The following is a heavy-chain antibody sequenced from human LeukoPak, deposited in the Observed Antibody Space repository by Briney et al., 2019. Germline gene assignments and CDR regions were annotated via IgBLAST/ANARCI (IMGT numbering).Heavy chain of an antibody. Sequence: GGSLRLSCAASGFTFSSYALSWVRQAPGKGLEWVSAISGSGGSTYYADSVKGRFTISRDNPKNTLFLQMNSLRAEDTAVYYCAKPPPYYYDSSGYYAFDIWGQGTMVTVSS. J-gene: IGHJ3*02. CDR2: ISGSGGST. V-gene: IGHV3-23*01. D-gene: IGHD3-22*01. CDR3: AKPPPYYYDSSGYYAFDI. CDR1: GFTFSSYA.